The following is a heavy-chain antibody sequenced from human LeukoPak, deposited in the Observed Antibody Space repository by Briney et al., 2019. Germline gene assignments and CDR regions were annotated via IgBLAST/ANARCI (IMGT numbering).Heavy chain of an antibody. CDR3: ARDAGYCSGGSCPYYFDY. V-gene: IGHV6-1*01. D-gene: IGHD2-15*01. CDR1: GDIVSSNSAA. CDR2: TYYRSKWYN. J-gene: IGHJ4*02. Sequence: SQTLSLTCAISGDIVSSNSAAWNWIRQSPSRGLEWLGRTYYRSKWYNDYAVSVKSRITINPDTSKNQFSLQLNSVTPEDTAVYYCARDAGYCSGGSCPYYFDYWGQGTLVTVSS.